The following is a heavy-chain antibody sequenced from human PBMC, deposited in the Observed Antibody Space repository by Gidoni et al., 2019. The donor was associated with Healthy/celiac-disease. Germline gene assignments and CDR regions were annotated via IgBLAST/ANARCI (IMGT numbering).Heavy chain of an antibody. V-gene: IGHV4-28*01. Sequence: QVQLQESGSGLVKPSDTLSLTCAVAGYSISSSNWWGWIRQPPGRGLEWIGYIYYSGSTYYDPSLKSLVTMSVDTSKNQFSLKLSSVTAVDTAVYYCARNNGNIAADWDAFDLWGQGTMVTVSS. D-gene: IGHD6-13*01. J-gene: IGHJ3*01. CDR1: GYSISSSNW. CDR3: ARNNGNIAADWDAFDL. CDR2: IYYSGST.